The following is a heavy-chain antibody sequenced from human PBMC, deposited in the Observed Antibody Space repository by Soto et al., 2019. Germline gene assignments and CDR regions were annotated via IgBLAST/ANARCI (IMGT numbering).Heavy chain of an antibody. J-gene: IGHJ4*02. V-gene: IGHV3-30*18. CDR3: AKDLYSGSSHPDY. CDR1: GLTFSSYS. CDR2: ISYDGSNK. D-gene: IGHD1-26*01. Sequence: GGSLRLSCAASGLTFSSYSMHWVRQAPGKGLEWVAVISYDGSNKYYADTVKGRFTISRDNSKNTLYLQMNSLRAEDTAVYYCAKDLYSGSSHPDYWGQGTLVTVSS.